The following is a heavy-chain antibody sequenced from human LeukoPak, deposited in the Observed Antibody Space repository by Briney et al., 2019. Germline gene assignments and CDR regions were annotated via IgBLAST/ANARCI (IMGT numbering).Heavy chain of an antibody. CDR1: GFTFSSYA. CDR2: ISGSGGST. Sequence: GGSLRLSCAASGFTFSSYAMSWVRQAPGKGLEWVSAISGSGGSTYYADSVRGRFTISRDNSKNTLYLQMNSLRAEDTAVYYCAKDPRGVVVVNWFDPWGQGTLVTVSS. V-gene: IGHV3-23*01. J-gene: IGHJ5*02. CDR3: AKDPRGVVVVNWFDP. D-gene: IGHD2-15*01.